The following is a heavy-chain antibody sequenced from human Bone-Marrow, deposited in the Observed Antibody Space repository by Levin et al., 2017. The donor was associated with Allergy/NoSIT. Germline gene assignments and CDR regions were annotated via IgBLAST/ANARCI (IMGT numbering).Heavy chain of an antibody. CDR1: GYIFTDYY. V-gene: IGHV1-2*02. CDR2: IDPNSGGT. J-gene: IGHJ4*02. Sequence: ASVKVSCKASGYIFTDYYLHWVRQALGQGFEWMGWIDPNSGGTKYAQRFQGRVTMTRDTSISTAYMELTSLRSEETAVYYCARDDITDYQYFDSWGQGSLVTVS. CDR3: ARDDITDYQYFDS. D-gene: IGHD4-11*01.